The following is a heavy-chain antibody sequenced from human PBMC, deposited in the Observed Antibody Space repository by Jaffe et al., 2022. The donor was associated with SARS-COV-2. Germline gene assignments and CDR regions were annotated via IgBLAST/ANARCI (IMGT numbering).Heavy chain of an antibody. V-gene: IGHV4-39*01. CDR3: ARHIGWISASLWFDP. CDR1: GGSITSSSSSYY. CDR2: IYYSGST. Sequence: QLQLQESGPGLVKPSETLSLTCTVSGGSITSSSSSYYWGWIRQPPGKGPEWIGSIYYSGSTYYNPSFTSRVTISVDSSKKQFSLKLSSVTAADTAVYYCARHIGWISASLWFDPWGQGTLVTVSS. J-gene: IGHJ5*02. D-gene: IGHD6-6*01.